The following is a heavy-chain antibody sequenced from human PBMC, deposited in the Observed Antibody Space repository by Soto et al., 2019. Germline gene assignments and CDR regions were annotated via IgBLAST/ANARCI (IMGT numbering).Heavy chain of an antibody. CDR2: FDPEDGET. V-gene: IGHV1-24*01. J-gene: IGHJ3*02. Sequence: QVQLVQSGAEVKKPGASVKVSCKVSGYTLTELSMHWVRQAPGKGLEWMGGFDPEDGETIYAQKFQGRVTMTEDTSTDTAYMELSSLRSEDTAVYYCATEVFVSGFTMVRGVKGPIQDAFDIWGQGTMVTVSS. CDR3: ATEVFVSGFTMVRGVKGPIQDAFDI. CDR1: GYTLTELS. D-gene: IGHD3-10*01.